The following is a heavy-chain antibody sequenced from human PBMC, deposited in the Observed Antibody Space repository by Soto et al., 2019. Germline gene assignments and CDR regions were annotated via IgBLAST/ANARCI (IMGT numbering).Heavy chain of an antibody. Sequence: SETLSLTCTVSGGSISSSSYYWGWIRQPPGKGLEWIGSIYYSGSTYYNQSLKSRVTISVDTSKNQFSLKLSSVTAADTAVYYCASNHPPDYYDSSGYYLDYWGQGTLVTVSS. CDR3: ASNHPPDYYDSSGYYLDY. V-gene: IGHV4-39*01. J-gene: IGHJ4*02. CDR2: IYYSGST. D-gene: IGHD3-22*01. CDR1: GGSISSSSYY.